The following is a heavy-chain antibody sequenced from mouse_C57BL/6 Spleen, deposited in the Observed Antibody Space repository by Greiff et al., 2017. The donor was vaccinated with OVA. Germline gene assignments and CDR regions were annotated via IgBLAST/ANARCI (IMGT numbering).Heavy chain of an antibody. CDR1: GFTFTDYY. Sequence: EVKVEESGGGLVQPGGSLSLSCAASGFTFTDYYMSWVRQPPGKALEWLGFIRNKANGYTTEYSASVKGRFTISRDNSQSILYLQMNALRAEDSATYYCARWGTPIDYAMDYWGQGASVTVSS. D-gene: IGHD2-14*01. CDR2: IRNKANGYTT. J-gene: IGHJ4*01. V-gene: IGHV7-3*01. CDR3: ARWGTPIDYAMDY.